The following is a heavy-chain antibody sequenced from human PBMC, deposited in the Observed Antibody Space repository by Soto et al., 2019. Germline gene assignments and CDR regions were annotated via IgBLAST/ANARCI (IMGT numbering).Heavy chain of an antibody. D-gene: IGHD2-21*01. CDR1: GFTFSNYG. V-gene: IGHV3-33*01. Sequence: QVQLVESGGGVVQPGGSLRLSCAASGFTFSNYGMHWVRQAPGKGVEWVAVIWYDGNNKYYADSVKGRFTISRDNSNNTLYVQMTSLRAEDTAVYYCARGLHSLFAYWGQGTLVTVSS. CDR2: IWYDGNNK. CDR3: ARGLHSLFAY. J-gene: IGHJ4*02.